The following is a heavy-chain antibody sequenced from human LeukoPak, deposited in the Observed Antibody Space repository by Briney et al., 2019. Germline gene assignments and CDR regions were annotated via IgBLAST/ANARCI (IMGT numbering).Heavy chain of an antibody. J-gene: IGHJ4*02. CDR2: IYTSGST. D-gene: IGHD6-19*01. V-gene: IGHV4-4*07. CDR1: GGSISRYY. CDR3: ARHSLSGSGWYYFDY. Sequence: SETLSLTCTVSGGSISRYYWSWIRQPAGKGLEWIGRIYTSGSTNYNPSLKSRVTMSVDTSKNQFSLKLSSVTAADTAVYYCARHSLSGSGWYYFDYWGQGTLVTVSS.